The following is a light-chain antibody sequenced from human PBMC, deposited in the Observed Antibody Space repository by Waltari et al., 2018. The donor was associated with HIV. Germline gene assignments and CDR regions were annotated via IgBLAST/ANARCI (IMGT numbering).Light chain of an antibody. CDR1: QPIGKY. V-gene: IGKV1-39*01. J-gene: IGKJ4*01. Sequence: DIHLTQSPSSLAASVGDTVIVTCRASQPIGKYLNWYQGKPGKAPKLLVYAASSMQFGVPPRFSGSGSGTHFTLTVSSLQDDDFAIYYCQQSYNTPVTFGGGTTLEIK. CDR3: QQSYNTPVT. CDR2: AAS.